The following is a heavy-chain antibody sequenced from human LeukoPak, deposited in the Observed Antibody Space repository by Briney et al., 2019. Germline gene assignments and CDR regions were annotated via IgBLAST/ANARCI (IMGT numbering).Heavy chain of an antibody. J-gene: IGHJ4*02. CDR3: ARDGSSLTYGELSY. CDR1: GGSISSSSYY. D-gene: IGHD4-17*01. V-gene: IGHV4-39*07. Sequence: SETLSLIFTVSGGSISSSSYYWGWIRQPPGKGLEWVGSIYYSGSTYYNPSLKSRVTISVDTSKNQFSLKLSAVTAADTAVYYCARDGSSLTYGELSYWGQGTLVTVSS. CDR2: IYYSGST.